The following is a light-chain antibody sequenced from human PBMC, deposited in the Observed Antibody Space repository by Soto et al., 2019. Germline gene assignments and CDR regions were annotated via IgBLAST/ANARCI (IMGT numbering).Light chain of an antibody. CDR3: QQYDYSLT. J-gene: IGKJ1*01. CDR1: QSVSDS. V-gene: IGKV1-5*01. Sequence: DTQMTQSPSTLSASVGDTVTITCRASQSVSDSLAWYQVKPGEAPKLLIFDVSNLETGVPSRFSGSGSGTEFSLTIRGLQPDDFATYYCQQYDYSLTFGQGTKVEIK. CDR2: DVS.